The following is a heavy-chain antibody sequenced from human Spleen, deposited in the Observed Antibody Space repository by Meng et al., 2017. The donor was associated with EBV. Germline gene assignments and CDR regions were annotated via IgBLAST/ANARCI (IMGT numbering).Heavy chain of an antibody. V-gene: IGHV1-69*01. J-gene: IGHJ4*02. CDR2: IIPVLGAT. CDR3: ARDNGDTVTTPYFDY. Sequence: QVTLVQSGAEVKKPGSSVRVSCKASGGTLNNFAINWVRQAPGQGLEWMGGIIPVLGATNFAQNFQGRVRITADESTSTAYMELSKLTPEDTALYYCARDNGDTVTTPYFDYWGQGTLVTVSS. CDR1: GGTLNNFA. D-gene: IGHD4-17*01.